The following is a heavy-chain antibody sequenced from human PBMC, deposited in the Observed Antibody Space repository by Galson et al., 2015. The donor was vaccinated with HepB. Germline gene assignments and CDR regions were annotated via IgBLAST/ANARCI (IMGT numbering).Heavy chain of an antibody. D-gene: IGHD5-18*01. CDR1: GYTFTSYY. V-gene: IGHV1-46*01. Sequence: SVKVSCKASGYTFTSYYMHWVRQAPGQGLEWMGIINPSGGSINYAQKFQGRVTMTRDTSTSTVYMELSSLRSEDTAVYYCARPRLATAMADAYYYYDMDVWGQGTTVTVSS. CDR3: ARPRLATAMADAYYYYDMDV. CDR2: INPSGGSI. J-gene: IGHJ6*02.